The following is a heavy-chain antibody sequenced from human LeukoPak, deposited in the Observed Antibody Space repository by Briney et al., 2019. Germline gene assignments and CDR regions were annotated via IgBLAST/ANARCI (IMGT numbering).Heavy chain of an antibody. D-gene: IGHD6-6*01. CDR2: IKQDGSKK. J-gene: IGHJ4*02. V-gene: IGHV3-7*01. Sequence: GGSLRLSCVASGFPFSSYWMTWVRQAPGKGLEWVANIKQDGSKKSYVDSVKGRFTISRDNAKNSLYLQMNSLRAEDTAVYYCAREYSSSSGRSFDYWGQGTLVTVSS. CDR1: GFPFSSYW. CDR3: AREYSSSSGRSFDY.